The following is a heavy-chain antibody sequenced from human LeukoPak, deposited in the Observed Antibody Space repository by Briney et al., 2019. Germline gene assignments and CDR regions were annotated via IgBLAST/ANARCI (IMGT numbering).Heavy chain of an antibody. CDR3: TRLHYDILTGPFDY. J-gene: IGHJ4*02. V-gene: IGHV3-66*04. CDR1: GFTFGDYA. CDR2: IFSGGST. Sequence: GGSLRLSCTASGFTFGDYAMSWFRQAPGKGLEWVSLIFSGGSTHYADSVKGRFIISRDNSQNTLFLQMNSLRAEDTAVYYCTRLHYDILTGPFDYWGQGTLVTVSS. D-gene: IGHD3-9*01.